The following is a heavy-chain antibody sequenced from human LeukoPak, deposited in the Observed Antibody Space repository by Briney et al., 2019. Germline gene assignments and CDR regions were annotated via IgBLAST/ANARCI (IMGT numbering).Heavy chain of an antibody. D-gene: IGHD3-10*01. Sequence: GGSLRLSCEGSGFTLVDYGMSWVRQAPGKGLEWVSGINWDESDRGYSDSVKGRFRISRDKATNSLYLQMDSLRAEDTALYFCASGGVRGVISRFYYYMDVWGKGTTVIVSS. CDR3: ASGGVRGVISRFYYYMDV. V-gene: IGHV3-20*04. CDR2: INWDESDR. CDR1: GFTLVDYG. J-gene: IGHJ6*03.